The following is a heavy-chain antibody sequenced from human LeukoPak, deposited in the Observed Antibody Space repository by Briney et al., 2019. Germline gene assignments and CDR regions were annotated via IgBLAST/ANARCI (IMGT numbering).Heavy chain of an antibody. D-gene: IGHD1-26*01. Sequence: SETLSLTCTVSGGSINSTSYYLGWIRQPPGKGLEWIGNIYYTGSTYYNASLQSRVTISIDMSKNQFSLRLNSVTAADTAMYYCVKSGGYGLIDYWGQGTLVTVSS. CDR3: VKSGGYGLIDY. CDR2: IYYTGST. J-gene: IGHJ4*02. CDR1: GGSINSTSYY. V-gene: IGHV4-39*01.